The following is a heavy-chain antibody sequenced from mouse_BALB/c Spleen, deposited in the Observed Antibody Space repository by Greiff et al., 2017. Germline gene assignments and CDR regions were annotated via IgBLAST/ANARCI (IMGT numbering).Heavy chain of an antibody. CDR2: IRNKANGYTT. CDR3: ARTVHGNYYAMDY. D-gene: IGHD2-1*01. V-gene: IGHV7-3*02. CDR1: GFTFTDYY. J-gene: IGHJ4*01. Sequence: EVHLVESGGGLVQPGGSLRLSCATSGFTFTDYYMSWVRQPPGKALEWLGFIRNKANGYTTEYSASVKGRFTISRDNSQSILYLQMNTLRAEDSATYCCARTVHGNYYAMDYWGQGTSVTVSS.